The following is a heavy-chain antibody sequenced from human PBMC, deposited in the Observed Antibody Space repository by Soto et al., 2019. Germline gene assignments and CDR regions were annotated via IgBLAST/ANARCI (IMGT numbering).Heavy chain of an antibody. CDR2: FYPEDGET. CDR3: ATGVTGTTDY. D-gene: IGHD1-7*01. Sequence: ASVKVSCKVSGYTLTELSMHWVRQAPGKGLEWMGGFYPEDGETIYAQKFQGRVTMTSETSTDTAYMELSSLRSEDTAVYYCATGVTGTTDYWGQGTLVTVSS. J-gene: IGHJ4*02. V-gene: IGHV1-24*01. CDR1: GYTLTELS.